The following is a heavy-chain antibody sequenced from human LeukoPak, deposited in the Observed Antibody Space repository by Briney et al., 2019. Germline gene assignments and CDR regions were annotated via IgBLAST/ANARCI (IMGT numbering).Heavy chain of an antibody. CDR3: ARHPLGGDYLRWFDP. V-gene: IGHV4-34*01. CDR2: INHSGST. Sequence: SETLSLTCAVYGGSFSGYYWSWIRQPPGKGLEWIGEINHSGSTNYNPSLKSRVTISVDTSKNQFSLKLSSVTAADTAVYYCARHPLGGDYLRWFDPWGQGTLVTVSS. D-gene: IGHD4-17*01. CDR1: GGSFSGYY. J-gene: IGHJ5*02.